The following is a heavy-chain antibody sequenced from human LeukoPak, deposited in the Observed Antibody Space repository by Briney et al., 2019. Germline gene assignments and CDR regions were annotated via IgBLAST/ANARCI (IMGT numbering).Heavy chain of an antibody. CDR2: IKQDGSEK. J-gene: IGHJ4*02. CDR1: GVTFSSYW. V-gene: IGHV3-7*01. CDR3: ARDSSTWDFDY. Sequence: GGSLRLSCAASGVTFSSYWMSWVRQAPGKGLEWVGNIKQDGSEKYYVDSVKGRFTISRDNAKTSLYLQMTSLRAEDTAVYYCARDSSTWDFDYWGQGTMVTVSS. D-gene: IGHD7-27*01.